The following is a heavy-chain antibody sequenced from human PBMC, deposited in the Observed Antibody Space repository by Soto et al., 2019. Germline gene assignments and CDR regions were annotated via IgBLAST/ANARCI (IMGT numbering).Heavy chain of an antibody. Sequence: ASVKVSCKASGYTFTSYGISWVRQAPGQGLEWMGWISAYNGNTNYAQKLQGRVTITRDTSASTAYMELSSLRSEDTAVYYCARGITLPTPLDYWGQGTPVTVSS. CDR2: ISAYNGNT. V-gene: IGHV1-18*01. CDR1: GYTFTSYG. D-gene: IGHD1-20*01. CDR3: ARGITLPTPLDY. J-gene: IGHJ4*02.